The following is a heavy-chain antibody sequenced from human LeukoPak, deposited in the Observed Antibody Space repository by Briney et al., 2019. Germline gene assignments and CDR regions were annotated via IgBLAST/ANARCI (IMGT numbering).Heavy chain of an antibody. J-gene: IGHJ4*02. Sequence: PSETLSLTCTVSGGSLRSYYWSWIRQPPGQGLGWIGYIYYSGSTNYNPSLHCRVAISVDTYKNQFSLKLSSVTAADTAVYYCARDRYGDYVADYWGQGTLVTVSS. CDR1: GGSLRSYY. D-gene: IGHD4-17*01. V-gene: IGHV4-59*01. CDR2: IYYSGST. CDR3: ARDRYGDYVADY.